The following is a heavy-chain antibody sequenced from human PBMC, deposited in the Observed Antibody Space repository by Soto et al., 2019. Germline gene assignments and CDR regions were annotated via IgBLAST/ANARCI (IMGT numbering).Heavy chain of an antibody. CDR3: ANCGLWSGYPPEY. J-gene: IGHJ4*02. CDR1: EFTFSNYA. V-gene: IGHV3-23*01. D-gene: IGHD3-3*01. Sequence: EVQLLESGGGLVQPGGSLRLSCAASEFTFSNYAMSWVRQAPGKGLEWVSAISGSGGSTFYADSVKGRFTISRDNSKNTLYLQMDSLKAEDTAVYYCANCGLWSGYPPEYWGQGTLVTVSS. CDR2: ISGSGGST.